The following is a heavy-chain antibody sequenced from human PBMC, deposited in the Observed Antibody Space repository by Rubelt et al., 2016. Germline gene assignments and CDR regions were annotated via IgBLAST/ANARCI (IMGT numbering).Heavy chain of an antibody. CDR2: IRNDGSHE. J-gene: IGHJ3*02. Sequence: GGGVAQPGGSLRLSCAASGFTFSSYGMHWVRQAPGKGLEWVAFIRNDGSHEYYADSVKGRFTISRDNSKNTLYLQMNSLRAEDTAVYYCARAHFGTRNAFDIWGQGTMVTVSS. V-gene: IGHV3-30*02. D-gene: IGHD3-10*01. CDR3: ARAHFGTRNAFDI. CDR1: GFTFSSYG.